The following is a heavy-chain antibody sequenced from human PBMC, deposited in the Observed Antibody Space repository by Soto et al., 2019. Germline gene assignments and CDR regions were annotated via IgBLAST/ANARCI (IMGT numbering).Heavy chain of an antibody. Sequence: QVQLQESGPGLVKPSETLSLTCTVSGGSISDYYLSWIRQPPGKGLEWIGYMYDSGSTRYNPSLNSRVTISVDTSNNQFSLNLRSVTAADTAVYYCARNMAYWGQGTLVTVSS. CDR3: ARNMAY. D-gene: IGHD3-10*01. CDR1: GGSISDYY. CDR2: MYDSGST. J-gene: IGHJ4*02. V-gene: IGHV4-4*09.